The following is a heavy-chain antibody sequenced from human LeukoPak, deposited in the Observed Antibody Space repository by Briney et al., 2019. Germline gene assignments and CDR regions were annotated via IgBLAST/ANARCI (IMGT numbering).Heavy chain of an antibody. D-gene: IGHD6-19*01. J-gene: IGHJ4*02. Sequence: PGGSLRLSCAASGLTFSSYWMSWVRQAPGKGLEWVANIKQDGSEKYYVDSVKGRFTISRDNAKNSLYLQMNSLRAEDTAVYYCARDPSGWHDYWGQGTLVTVSS. V-gene: IGHV3-7*01. CDR3: ARDPSGWHDY. CDR2: IKQDGSEK. CDR1: GLTFSSYW.